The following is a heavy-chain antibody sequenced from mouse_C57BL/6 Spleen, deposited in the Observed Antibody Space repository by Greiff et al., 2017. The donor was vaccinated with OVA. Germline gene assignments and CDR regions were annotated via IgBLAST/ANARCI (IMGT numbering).Heavy chain of an antibody. Sequence: QVQLQQSGAELVKPGASVKLSCKASGYTFTSYWMQWVKQRPGQGLEWIGEIDPSDSYTNYNQKFKGKATLTVDTSSSSAYMQLSSLTSEDSAVYYGARDQLRLPSWFAYWGQGTLVTVSA. J-gene: IGHJ3*01. CDR1: GYTFTSYW. CDR3: ARDQLRLPSWFAY. V-gene: IGHV1-50*01. CDR2: IDPSDSYT. D-gene: IGHD3-2*02.